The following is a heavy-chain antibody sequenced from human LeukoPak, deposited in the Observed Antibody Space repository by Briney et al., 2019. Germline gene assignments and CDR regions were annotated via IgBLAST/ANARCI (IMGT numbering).Heavy chain of an antibody. J-gene: IGHJ3*02. Sequence: GGSLRLSCAASGFTFSNHWMLWVRQAPGKGLMWVSRINSDGSSTNFADSVKGRFTLSRDNARNTLYLQMNRLRADDTAVYYCARAPAYGNAFDIWGQGTMVTVSS. D-gene: IGHD3-16*01. CDR3: ARAPAYGNAFDI. V-gene: IGHV3-74*01. CDR1: GFTFSNHW. CDR2: INSDGSST.